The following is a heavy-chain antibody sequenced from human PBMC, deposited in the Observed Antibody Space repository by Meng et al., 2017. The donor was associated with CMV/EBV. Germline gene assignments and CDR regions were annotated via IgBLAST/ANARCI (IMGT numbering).Heavy chain of an antibody. CDR3: ARVSRYDFWSGIYYYYGMDV. J-gene: IGHJ6*02. CDR1: GFTFSAYY. D-gene: IGHD3-3*01. V-gene: IGHV3-11*04. Sequence: GGSLRLSGAASGFTFSAYYMSWIRQAPGKGLEWVSYISSSGSTIYYADSVKGRFTISRDNAKNSLYLQMNSLRAEDTAVYYCARVSRYDFWSGIYYYYGMDVWGQGTTVTVSS. CDR2: ISSSGSTI.